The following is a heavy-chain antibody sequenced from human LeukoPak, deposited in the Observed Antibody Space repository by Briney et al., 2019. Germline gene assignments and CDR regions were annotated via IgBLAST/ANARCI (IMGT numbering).Heavy chain of an antibody. Sequence: GRSLRLSCAASGFAFSSYAMTWVRQAPGKGLEWVSGIGSGSGGRTYYADSVKGRFSISRDNSRDTLNLQMNSLRAEDTAIYYCVQSTAWYRSSWYLIYWGQGILVTVSS. CDR1: GFAFSSYA. CDR2: IGSGSGGRT. CDR3: VQSTAWYRSSWYLIY. V-gene: IGHV3-23*01. J-gene: IGHJ4*02. D-gene: IGHD6-13*01.